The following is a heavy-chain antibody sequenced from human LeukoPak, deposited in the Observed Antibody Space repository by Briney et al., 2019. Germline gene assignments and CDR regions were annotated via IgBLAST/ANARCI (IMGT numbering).Heavy chain of an antibody. CDR1: GFTFSSYA. J-gene: IGHJ4*02. V-gene: IGHV3-30-3*01. Sequence: GRSLRLSCAASGFTFSSYAMHWVRQAPGKGLEWVAVISYDGSNKYYADSVKGRFTISRDNAKNSQYLQMNSLRAEDTAVYYCARDIIAVAGTGSPFDYWGQGTLVTVSS. CDR2: ISYDGSNK. CDR3: ARDIIAVAGTGSPFDY. D-gene: IGHD6-19*01.